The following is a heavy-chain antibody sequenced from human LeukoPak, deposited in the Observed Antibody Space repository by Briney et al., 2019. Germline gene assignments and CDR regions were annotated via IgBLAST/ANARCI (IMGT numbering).Heavy chain of an antibody. CDR3: ARAPSKYDFWSGYHYYYVDV. Sequence: GGSLRLSCAASGFTFSSYSMNWVRQAPGKGLEWVSSISSSSSYIYYADSVKGRFTISRDNAKNSLYLQMNSLRAEDTAVYYCARAPSKYDFWSGYHYYYVDVWGKGTTVTVSS. D-gene: IGHD3-3*01. J-gene: IGHJ6*03. CDR2: ISSSSSYI. CDR1: GFTFSSYS. V-gene: IGHV3-21*01.